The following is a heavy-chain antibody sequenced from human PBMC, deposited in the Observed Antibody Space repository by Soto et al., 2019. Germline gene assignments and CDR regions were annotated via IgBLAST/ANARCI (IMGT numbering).Heavy chain of an antibody. J-gene: IGHJ4*02. V-gene: IGHV4-59*08. Sequence: SETLSLTCTVSGGSSSTYYWSWIRQPPGKGLEWIGYISYSGSTNYNPSLKSRVTMSVDTSKNQFSLRLSSVTAADTAVYYCARHSAYYFDYWGPGTLVTVSS. CDR1: GGSSSTYY. CDR3: ARHSAYYFDY. CDR2: ISYSGST.